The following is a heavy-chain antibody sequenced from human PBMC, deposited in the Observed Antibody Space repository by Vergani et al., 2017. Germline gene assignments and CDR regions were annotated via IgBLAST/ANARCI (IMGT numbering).Heavy chain of an antibody. V-gene: IGHV5-51*01. J-gene: IGHJ4*02. CDR3: ARAQGFSYNYGSDY. CDR2: IYPGDSDT. D-gene: IGHD3-16*01. CDR1: GYNFPIHW. Sequence: EVQLVQSGAEVKKPGESLMISCKASGYNFPIHWIGWVRQMPGEGLEWMGVIYPGDSDTSYNPSFQGQVIISVDKSVSTVYLQWSNLKASDTAMYYCARAQGFSYNYGSDYWGQGTLVTVSS.